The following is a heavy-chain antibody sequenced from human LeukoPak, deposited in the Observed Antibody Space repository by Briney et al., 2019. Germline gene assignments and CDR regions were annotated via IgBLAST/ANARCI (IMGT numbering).Heavy chain of an antibody. CDR1: VGSFSRGY. V-gene: IGHV4-59*08. D-gene: IGHD4-17*01. J-gene: IGHJ4*02. CDR3: ARHSYGVGLAY. CDR2: IFYSGSGKTMNT. Sequence: PSETLSLTCSVSVGSFSRGYLGWIRQPPGKGLEWIGHIFYSGSGKTMNTLYNPSFESRVTISADTSKNQYSLDLRSLTAADTAMFYCARHSYGVGLAYWGQGILVTVSS.